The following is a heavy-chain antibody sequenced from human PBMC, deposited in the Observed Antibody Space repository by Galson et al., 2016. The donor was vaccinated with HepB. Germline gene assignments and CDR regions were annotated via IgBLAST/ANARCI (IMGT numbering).Heavy chain of an antibody. CDR3: ARGYGSGTYFVNNWFDP. CDR1: GFIFSSYT. CDR2: ISGSGGGT. Sequence: SLRLSCAASGFIFSSYTMDWVRQAPGKRLEWVSAISGSGGGTYYADSVKSRFTISRDNSKNTLYLQLNTLRAGDTAVYYCARGYGSGTYFVNNWFDPWGQGTLVTVSS. J-gene: IGHJ5*02. V-gene: IGHV3-23*01. D-gene: IGHD3-10*01.